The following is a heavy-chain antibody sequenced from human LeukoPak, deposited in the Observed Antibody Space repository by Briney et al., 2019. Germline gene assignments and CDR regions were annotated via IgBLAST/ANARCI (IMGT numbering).Heavy chain of an antibody. J-gene: IGHJ4*02. V-gene: IGHV3-66*01. Sequence: GGSLRLSCAASGFTVSSNYMSWVRQAPGKGLEWVSVIYSGGSTYYADSVKGRFTISRDNSKNTLYLQMNSLRAEDTAVYYCARVGVAGTTLRGYWFFDYWGQGTLVTVSS. CDR3: ARVGVAGTTLRGYWFFDY. CDR1: GFTVSSNY. CDR2: IYSGGST. D-gene: IGHD1-7*01.